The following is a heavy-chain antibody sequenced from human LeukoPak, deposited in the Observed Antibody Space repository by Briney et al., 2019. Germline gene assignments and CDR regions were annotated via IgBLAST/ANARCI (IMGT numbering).Heavy chain of an antibody. V-gene: IGHV3-49*04. CDR2: IRSKAYGGTT. J-gene: IGHJ5*02. Sequence: PGGSLRLSCTASGFTFGDYAMSWVRQAPGKGLEWVGFIRSKAYGGTTEYAASVKGRFTISRDDSKSIAYLQMNSLKTEDTAVYYCTRYRLWVNAAWFDPWGQGTLVTVSS. CDR3: TRYRLWVNAAWFDP. D-gene: IGHD2-21*01. CDR1: GFTFGDYA.